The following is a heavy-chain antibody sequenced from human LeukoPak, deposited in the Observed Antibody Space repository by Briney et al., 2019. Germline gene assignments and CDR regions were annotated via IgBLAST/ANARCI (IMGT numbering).Heavy chain of an antibody. Sequence: SETLSLTCTVSGGSISSYYWSWIRQPPGKGLEWVGYIYYSGSTNYNPSLKSRVTISVDTSKNQFSLKLSSVTAADTAVYYCARAGLMEEGLDYWGQGTLVTVSS. CDR2: IYYSGST. CDR1: GGSISSYY. CDR3: ARAGLMEEGLDY. V-gene: IGHV4-59*01. J-gene: IGHJ4*02. D-gene: IGHD2-8*01.